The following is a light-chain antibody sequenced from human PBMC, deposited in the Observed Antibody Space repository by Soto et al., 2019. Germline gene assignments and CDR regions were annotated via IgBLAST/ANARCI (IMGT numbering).Light chain of an antibody. Sequence: DIQMTQSPSTLSASVGDRVTITCRASQSIGSWLAWYQQKPGKAPKLLIYDASSLESGVPSRFSGSGSGTEFTLTISSLQPDDFATYYCQQYNSYPYTVGQGTKLEIK. J-gene: IGKJ2*01. CDR3: QQYNSYPYT. CDR2: DAS. CDR1: QSIGSW. V-gene: IGKV1-5*01.